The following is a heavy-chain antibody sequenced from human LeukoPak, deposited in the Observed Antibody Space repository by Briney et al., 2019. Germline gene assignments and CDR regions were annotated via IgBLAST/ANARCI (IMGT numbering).Heavy chain of an antibody. Sequence: PGGSLRLSCAASGFTFSDYYMSWIRQTPGKGLEWVSYISSSGTTMEYANSVKGRFTISRDNAKDSLYLQMNSLEAEDTAVYYCAKGHTYGMIWVQGTLVSVSS. CDR2: ISSSGTTM. V-gene: IGHV3-11*01. D-gene: IGHD2-8*01. J-gene: IGHJ4*02. CDR1: GFTFSDYY. CDR3: AKGHTYGMI.